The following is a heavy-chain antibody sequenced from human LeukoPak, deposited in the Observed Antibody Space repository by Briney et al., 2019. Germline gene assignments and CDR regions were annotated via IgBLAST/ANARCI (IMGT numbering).Heavy chain of an antibody. CDR3: ATSVSISITIFGVVIEPFDY. V-gene: IGHV3-7*01. J-gene: IGHJ4*02. CDR2: IKQDGSDK. CDR1: GFNFSCCW. Sequence: GGSLRLSCAACGFNFSCCWMGGVPQAPGKRVVGVSNIKQDGSDKYYVDSVRGRFTISRDNPKNTLYLQMNSLRAEDTAVYYCATSVSISITIFGVVIEPFDYWGQGTLVTVSS. D-gene: IGHD3-3*01.